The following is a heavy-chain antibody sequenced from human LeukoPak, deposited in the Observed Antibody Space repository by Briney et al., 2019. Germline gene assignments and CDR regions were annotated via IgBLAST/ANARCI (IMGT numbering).Heavy chain of an antibody. Sequence: ASVKVSCKASGYTFTSYGISWVRQAPGQVLEWMGWISAYNGNTNYAQKLQGRVTMTTDTSTSTAYMELRSLRSDDTAVYYCARSPDHYGDYVGWFDPWGQGTLVTVSS. J-gene: IGHJ5*02. V-gene: IGHV1-18*01. CDR1: GYTFTSYG. CDR2: ISAYNGNT. CDR3: ARSPDHYGDYVGWFDP. D-gene: IGHD4-17*01.